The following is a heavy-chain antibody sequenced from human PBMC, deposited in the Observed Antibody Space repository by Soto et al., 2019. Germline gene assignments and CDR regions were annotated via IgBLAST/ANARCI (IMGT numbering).Heavy chain of an antibody. CDR1: GYSFTNYG. CDR2: ISAYNGNT. J-gene: IGHJ6*03. CDR3: ARDRGVSPPVAGNTHYYYYMDV. D-gene: IGHD6-19*01. Sequence: QDQLVQSGVEVKKPGPSVKVSCKASGYSFTNYGITWVRQALGQGFEWMGWISAYNGNTNYAQKFQGRVTLTTDASTSTAYLELRSLRSDDTAVYYCARDRGVSPPVAGNTHYYYYMDVWGKGTTVTVSS. V-gene: IGHV1-18*01.